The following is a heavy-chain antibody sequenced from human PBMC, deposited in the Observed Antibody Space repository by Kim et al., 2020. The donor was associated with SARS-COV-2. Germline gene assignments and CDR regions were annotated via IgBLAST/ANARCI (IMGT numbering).Heavy chain of an antibody. CDR3: ARYYYGSGSLPDRYYYYGMDV. CDR1: GGSISSSSYY. Sequence: SETLSLTCTVSGGSISSSSYYWGWIRQPPGKGLEWIGSIYYSGSTYYNPSLKSRVTISVDTSKNQFSLKLSSVTAADTAVYYCARYYYGSGSLPDRYYYYGMDVWGQGTTVTVSS. V-gene: IGHV4-39*01. D-gene: IGHD3-10*01. J-gene: IGHJ6*02. CDR2: IYYSGST.